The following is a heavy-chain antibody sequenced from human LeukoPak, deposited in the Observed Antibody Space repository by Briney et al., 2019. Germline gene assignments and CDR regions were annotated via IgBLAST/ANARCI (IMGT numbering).Heavy chain of an antibody. J-gene: IGHJ4*02. CDR1: GYTFTGYY. D-gene: IGHD2-2*01. V-gene: IGHV1-2*02. CDR3: ARGLKVVPAAIYY. CDR2: INPNSGGT. Sequence: ASVKVSCKASGYTFTGYYMHWVRLAPGQGLEWMGWINPNSGGTNYAQKFQGRVTMTRDTSISTAYMELSRLRSDDTAVYYCARGLKVVPAAIYYWGQGTLVTVSS.